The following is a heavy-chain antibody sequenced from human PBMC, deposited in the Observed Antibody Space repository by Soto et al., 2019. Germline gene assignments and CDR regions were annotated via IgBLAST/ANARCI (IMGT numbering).Heavy chain of an antibody. CDR3: ARRGSGSYSDY. CDR1: GGSISSSSYY. V-gene: IGHV4-39*01. CDR2: IYYSGST. J-gene: IGHJ4*02. D-gene: IGHD3-10*01. Sequence: PSETLSLTCTVSGGSISSSSYYWGWIRQPPGKGLEWIGSIYYSGSTYYNPSPKSRVTISVDTSKNQFSLKLSSVTAADTAVYYCARRGSGSYSDYWGQGTLVTVSS.